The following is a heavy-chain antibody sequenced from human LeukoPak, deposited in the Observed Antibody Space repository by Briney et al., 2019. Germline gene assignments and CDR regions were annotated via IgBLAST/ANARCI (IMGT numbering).Heavy chain of an antibody. CDR2: VKPSGYT. CDR3: AREPNGGSSVLNAFDT. J-gene: IGHJ3*02. V-gene: IGHV1-46*01. D-gene: IGHD2-15*01. CDR1: GYTFSTYY. Sequence: GASVKVSCKASGYTFSTYYMHWVRQAPGQGLEWMGIVKPSGYTTYAQKFQGRVTMTSDTSTSTVYMDLSGLRSEDTAVYYCAREPNGGSSVLNAFDTWGQGTVVTVSS.